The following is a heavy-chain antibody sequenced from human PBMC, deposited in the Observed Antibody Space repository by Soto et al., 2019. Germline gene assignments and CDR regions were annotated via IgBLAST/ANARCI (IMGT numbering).Heavy chain of an antibody. Sequence: GASVNVSCKASGYTFTSYGISWVRQAPGQGLEWMGWISAYNGNTNYAQKLQGRVTMTTDTSTSTAYMELRSLRSDDTAVYYCARCYVKGRFEYYGMDVWGQGNTVTVSS. CDR2: ISAYNGNT. CDR1: GYTFTSYG. D-gene: IGHD3-10*01. CDR3: ARCYVKGRFEYYGMDV. V-gene: IGHV1-18*04. J-gene: IGHJ6*02.